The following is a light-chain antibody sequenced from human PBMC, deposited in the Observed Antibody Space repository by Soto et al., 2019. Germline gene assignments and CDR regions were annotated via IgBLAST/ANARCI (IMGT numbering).Light chain of an antibody. Sequence: IAESGLCLAVTAGEPTTNSCRSSQSLVYSDGNTYLNWFQQRPGQSPRRLIYKVSNRDSGVPDRFSGSGSGTDFTLKISRVEAEYVGVYYCMEGTHWAISFAQGTRLEIK. J-gene: IGKJ5*01. V-gene: IGKV2-30*01. CDR1: QSLVYSDGNTY. CDR2: KVS. CDR3: MEGTHWAIS.